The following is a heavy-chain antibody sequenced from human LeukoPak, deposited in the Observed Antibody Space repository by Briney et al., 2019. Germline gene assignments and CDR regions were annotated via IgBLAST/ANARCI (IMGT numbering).Heavy chain of an antibody. CDR1: GYSFTSYW. Sequence: PGESLKISCKGSGYSFTSYWIGWVRQMHGKGLEWMGIIYPGDSDTRYSPSLQGQVTISADKSLSTAYLQWSSLKASDTAMYYCARRYSSSAFYDYWGQGTLVTVSS. J-gene: IGHJ4*02. D-gene: IGHD6-13*01. CDR3: ARRYSSSAFYDY. V-gene: IGHV5-51*01. CDR2: IYPGDSDT.